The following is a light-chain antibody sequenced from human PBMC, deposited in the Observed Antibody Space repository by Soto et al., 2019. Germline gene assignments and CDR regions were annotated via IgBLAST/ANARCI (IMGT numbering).Light chain of an antibody. V-gene: IGLV2-14*01. J-gene: IGLJ3*02. CDR2: EVS. CDR3: TPYTGTSTLV. Sequence: QSALSQPASVSGSPGQSITISCAGTSSDVGGYNYVSWYQQHPGKAPKLMISEVSNRPSGVSNRFSGSKSGNTASLTISGLQAEDEAHYYCTPYTGTSTLVFGGVTKVTVL. CDR1: SSDVGGYNY.